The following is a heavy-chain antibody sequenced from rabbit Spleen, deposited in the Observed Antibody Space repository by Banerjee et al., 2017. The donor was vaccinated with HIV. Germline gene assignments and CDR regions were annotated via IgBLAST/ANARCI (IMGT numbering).Heavy chain of an antibody. Sequence: QSLEESGGDLVKPEGSLTLTCTASGFSFSSNYYMCWVRQAPGKGLEWIACIDIGSSGFTYFASWAKGRFTISKTSSTTVTLEMTSLTAADTATYFCARDLTDVIGWNFGWWGQGTLVTVS. CDR1: GFSFSSNYY. J-gene: IGHJ3*01. V-gene: IGHV1S40*01. CDR3: ARDLTDVIGWNFGW. D-gene: IGHD4-1*01. CDR2: IDIGSSGFT.